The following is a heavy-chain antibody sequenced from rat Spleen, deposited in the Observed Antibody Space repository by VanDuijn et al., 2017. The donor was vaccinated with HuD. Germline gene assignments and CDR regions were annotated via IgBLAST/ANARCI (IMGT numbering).Heavy chain of an antibody. CDR1: GFTFSDYY. V-gene: IGHV5-29*01. CDR2: ISYDGNGT. Sequence: EVQLVESDGGLVQPGRSLKLSCAASGFTFSDYYMAWVRQAPTKGLEWVATISYDGNGTYYRDSVKGRFTISRDNAKSSLYLQMDSRRSEDTASYYCARRPGYGGYGFDYWGQGVMVTVSS. J-gene: IGHJ2*01. CDR3: ARRPGYGGYGFDY. D-gene: IGHD1-11*01.